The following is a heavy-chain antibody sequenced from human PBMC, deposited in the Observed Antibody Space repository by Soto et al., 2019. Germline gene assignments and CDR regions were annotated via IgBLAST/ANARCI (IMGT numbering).Heavy chain of an antibody. Sequence: PGGSLRLSCAASGFTFSSFAMHWVRQAPGKGLEWVSAISYDGSRKYYADSVKGRFTISRDNSKNTLYLQMNSLRPEDRAVYYCARDRRQQLVPLDYWGQGTLVTVSS. V-gene: IGHV3-30-3*01. D-gene: IGHD6-13*01. CDR1: GFTFSSFA. J-gene: IGHJ4*02. CDR3: ARDRRQQLVPLDY. CDR2: ISYDGSRK.